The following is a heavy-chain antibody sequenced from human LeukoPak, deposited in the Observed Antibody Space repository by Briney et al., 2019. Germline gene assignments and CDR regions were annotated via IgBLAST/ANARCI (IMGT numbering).Heavy chain of an antibody. CDR2: MNPNSGNT. D-gene: IGHD3-10*01. J-gene: IGHJ6*02. V-gene: IGHV1-8*01. CDR3: ARGVHGSGSYYNPYYYYGMDV. Sequence: GASVKVSCKAPGYTFTSYDINWVRQATGQGLEWMGWMNPNSGNTGYAQKFQGRVTMTRNTSISTAYMELSSLRSEDTAVYYCARGVHGSGSYYNPYYYYGMDVWGQGTTVTVSS. CDR1: GYTFTSYD.